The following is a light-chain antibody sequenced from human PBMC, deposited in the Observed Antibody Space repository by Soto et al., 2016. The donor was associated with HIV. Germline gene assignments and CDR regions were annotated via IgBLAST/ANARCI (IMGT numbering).Light chain of an antibody. CDR1: LDITNR. CDR2: DAS. CDR3: QHFDSLPLA. V-gene: IGKV1-33*01. Sequence: IQMTQSPSSLSASVGDRVTITCQANLDITNRVNWYQQKPGKPPKLLIHDASNLETGIPSRFSGGGSGTHFTLTISSLQPEDIGTYYCQHFDSLPLAFGGGPRWR. J-gene: IGKJ4*01.